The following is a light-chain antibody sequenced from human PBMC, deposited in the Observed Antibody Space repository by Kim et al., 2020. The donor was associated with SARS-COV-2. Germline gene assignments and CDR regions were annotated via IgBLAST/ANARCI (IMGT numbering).Light chain of an antibody. J-gene: IGLJ3*02. CDR3: QSYDSSNHWV. V-gene: IGLV6-57*04. CDR2: EDN. Sequence: NFMLTQPHSVSESPGKTVTISCTRSSGSIASNYVQWYQQRSGSAPTTVIYEDNQRPSGVPDRFSGSIDSSSNSASLTISGLKTEDEADCYCQSYDSSNHWVFGGGTQLTVL. CDR1: SGSIASNY.